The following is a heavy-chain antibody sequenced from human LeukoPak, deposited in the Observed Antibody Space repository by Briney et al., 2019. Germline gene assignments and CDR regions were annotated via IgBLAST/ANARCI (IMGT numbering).Heavy chain of an antibody. Sequence: SETLSLTCTVSGDPISDYCWTWIRQPAGKGLEWIGRIYGNGSTNYNPSLKNRVAMSIDTSKMQFSLKLRSVTAADTAVYYCARVGEWLFDIDVWGKGTTVIVSS. CDR1: GDPISDYC. J-gene: IGHJ6*03. D-gene: IGHD3-16*01. CDR3: ARVGEWLFDIDV. CDR2: IYGNGST. V-gene: IGHV4-4*07.